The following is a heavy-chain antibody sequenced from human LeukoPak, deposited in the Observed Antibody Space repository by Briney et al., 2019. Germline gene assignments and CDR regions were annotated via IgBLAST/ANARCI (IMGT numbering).Heavy chain of an antibody. CDR2: INPSGGST. V-gene: IGHV1-46*01. D-gene: IGHD3-3*01. CDR1: GYTFTSYY. CDR3: ARGQGGPDYDFWSGYFDY. J-gene: IGHJ4*02. Sequence: ASVKLSCKASGYTFTSYYIHWVRQAPGQGLEWMGIINPSGGSTSYAQKFQGRVTMTRDTSTSTVYMELSSLRSEDTAVYYCARGQGGPDYDFWSGYFDYWGQGTLVTVSS.